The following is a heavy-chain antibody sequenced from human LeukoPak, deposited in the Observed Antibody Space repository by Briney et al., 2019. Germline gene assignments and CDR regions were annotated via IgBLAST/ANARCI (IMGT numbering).Heavy chain of an antibody. CDR2: IIPILGIA. CDR1: GYTFTSYG. D-gene: IGHD5-18*01. CDR3: AREADTAMGTFDY. V-gene: IGHV1-69*04. J-gene: IGHJ4*02. Sequence: SVKVSCKASGYTFTSYGISWVRQAPGQGLEWMGRIIPILGIANYAQKFQGRVTITADKSTSTAYMELSSLRSEDTAVYYCAREADTAMGTFDYWGQGTLVTVSS.